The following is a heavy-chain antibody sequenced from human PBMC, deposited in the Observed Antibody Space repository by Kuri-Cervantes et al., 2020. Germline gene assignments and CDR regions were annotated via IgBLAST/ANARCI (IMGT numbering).Heavy chain of an antibody. D-gene: IGHD4-11*01. Sequence: LSLTCAASGFTFSSYSMNWVRQAPGKGLEWVAVISYDGSNKYYADSVKGRFTISRDNSKNTLYLQMNSLRAEDTAVYYCAKDGSYSNNLADFDYWGQGTLVTVSS. CDR1: GFTFSSYS. CDR2: ISYDGSNK. CDR3: AKDGSYSNNLADFDY. V-gene: IGHV3-30*18. J-gene: IGHJ4*02.